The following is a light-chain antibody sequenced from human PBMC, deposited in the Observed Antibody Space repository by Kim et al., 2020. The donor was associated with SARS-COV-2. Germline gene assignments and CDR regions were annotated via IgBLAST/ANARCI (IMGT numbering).Light chain of an antibody. CDR3: SSYAAGNTMI. CDR1: SVDIGVYNY. Sequence: GQSATLSRTGTSVDIGVYNYVSWYQQPPGKAPKLMIYQVTKRPSGVPDRFSGSKSGNTASLTVSGLQTEDEADYYCSSYAAGNTMIFGGGTQLTVL. V-gene: IGLV2-8*01. CDR2: QVT. J-gene: IGLJ2*01.